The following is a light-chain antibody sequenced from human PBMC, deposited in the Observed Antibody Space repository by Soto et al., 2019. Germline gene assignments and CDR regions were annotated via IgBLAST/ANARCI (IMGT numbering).Light chain of an antibody. J-gene: IGKJ4*01. V-gene: IGKV1-39*01. Sequence: DIQMTQSPSSLSASVGDRVTITCRASQSISSYLHWYQQKPGKAPKLLIYAASSLQSGVPSRFSGSGSGTDFTLTISSLQPEDFATYYCQQRYSTPLPFGGGTKVDIK. CDR2: AAS. CDR1: QSISSY. CDR3: QQRYSTPLP.